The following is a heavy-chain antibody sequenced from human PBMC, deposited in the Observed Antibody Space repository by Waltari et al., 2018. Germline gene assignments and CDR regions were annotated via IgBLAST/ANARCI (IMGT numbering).Heavy chain of an antibody. J-gene: IGHJ4*02. D-gene: IGHD2-15*01. CDR2: IIPIFGTA. CDR1: GGTFSSYA. Sequence: QVQLVQSGAEVKKPGSSVKVSCKASGGTFSSYAISWVRQAPGQGLEWMGGIIPIFGTANYAQKCQGRVTMTTDESTSTAYMELSSLRSEDTAVYYCASSLVVVVAATYFDYWGQGTLVTVSS. CDR3: ASSLVVVVAATYFDY. V-gene: IGHV1-69*05.